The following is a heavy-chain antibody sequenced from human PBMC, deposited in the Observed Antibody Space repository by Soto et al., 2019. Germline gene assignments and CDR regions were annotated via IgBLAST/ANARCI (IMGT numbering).Heavy chain of an antibody. J-gene: IGHJ4*02. CDR1: GFTFSSYA. CDR3: ATGPYNTSYHFDC. D-gene: IGHD1-26*01. V-gene: IGHV3-23*01. CDR2: VSGSGAST. Sequence: GGSLRLSCAASGFTFSSYAMSWVRQAPGKGLEWVSAVSGSGASTYYADSVKGRFTISRDSSRSTLYLQMNSLRAEDTAIYYCATGPYNTSYHFDCWGQGTLVTVSS.